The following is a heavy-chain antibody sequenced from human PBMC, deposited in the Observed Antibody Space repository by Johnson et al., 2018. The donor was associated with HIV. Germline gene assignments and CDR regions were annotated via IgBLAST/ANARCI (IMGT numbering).Heavy chain of an antibody. V-gene: IGHV3-11*04. D-gene: IGHD4-17*01. CDR1: GFTFRDYY. CDR2: ISSSGTSI. CDR3: ARESTPSGGDYVGYSFDP. J-gene: IGHJ6*02. Sequence: QEQLVESGGGLVQPGGSLRLSCAASGFTFRDYYMNWMRQAPGKGLEWISHISSSGTSIFYADSVKGRFTISRDNAKKLLYIQMSGLTGEDTATYYCARESTPSGGDYVGYSFDPWGQGTTVTVTS.